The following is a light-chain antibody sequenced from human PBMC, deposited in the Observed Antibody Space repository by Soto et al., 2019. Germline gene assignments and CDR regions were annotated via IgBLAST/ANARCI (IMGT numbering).Light chain of an antibody. V-gene: IGLV1-51*01. CDR1: SSNIENNY. Sequence: QSVLTQPPSVSAARGQKATMSGSRSSSNIENNYVSWYQQLPGTAPKLLIYDNNKRPSGIPDRFSGSKSGTSATLGITGLQTGDEADYYCGTWDSSLSAYVFGTGTKV. CDR2: DNN. J-gene: IGLJ1*01. CDR3: GTWDSSLSAYV.